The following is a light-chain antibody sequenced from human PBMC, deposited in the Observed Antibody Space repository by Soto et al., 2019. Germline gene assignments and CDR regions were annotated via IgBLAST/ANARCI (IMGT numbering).Light chain of an antibody. J-gene: IGKJ4*01. CDR2: GAS. CDR3: QHFDDSLT. V-gene: IGKV3-20*01. CDR1: QSVDSST. Sequence: EVVLTQSLGTLSLSPGERATLSGRASQSVDSSTLAWYQQKPGQAPRLLISGASKRATGTPDRFSGSGSGTDFTLTISRLEPEDFAVYYCQHFDDSLTFGGGTKVEIK.